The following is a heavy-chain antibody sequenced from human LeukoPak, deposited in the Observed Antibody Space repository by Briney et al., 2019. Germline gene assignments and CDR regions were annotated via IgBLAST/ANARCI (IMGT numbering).Heavy chain of an antibody. CDR2: IIPIIGIA. CDR1: VGTFSSYA. CDR3: ARSSEPPIYGMDV. D-gene: IGHD3-10*01. J-gene: IGHJ6*02. V-gene: IGHV1-69*10. Sequence: ASVNVSFKSSVGTFSSYAISWVRPAPGQGLAWMGGIIPIIGIANYAQKFQGSVTITASKYTRTAYMELRSLRSEDTAVYSCARSSEPPIYGMDVWGQGTTVTVSS.